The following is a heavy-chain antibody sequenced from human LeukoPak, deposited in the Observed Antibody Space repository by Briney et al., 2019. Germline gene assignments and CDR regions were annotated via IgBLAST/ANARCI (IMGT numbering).Heavy chain of an antibody. J-gene: IGHJ5*02. Sequence: PSETLSLTRTVSGGSVSSGSYYWSWIRQPPGKGLEWVGYIYYSGSTNYNPSLKSRVTISVDTSKNQFSLKLSSVTAADTAVYHCARVLFIAAAGTGWFDPWGQGTLVTVSS. CDR1: GGSVSSGSYY. CDR3: ARVLFIAAAGTGWFDP. V-gene: IGHV4-61*01. D-gene: IGHD6-13*01. CDR2: IYYSGST.